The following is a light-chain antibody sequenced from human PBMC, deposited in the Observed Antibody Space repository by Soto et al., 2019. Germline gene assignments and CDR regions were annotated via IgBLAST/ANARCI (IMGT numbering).Light chain of an antibody. CDR3: QHYYSTPLP. J-gene: IGKJ4*01. CDR2: WAS. Sequence: IVMTQSPDSLAVSLGERATINCESSQSILSSSNNKNYLAWYQQKPGQPPKLRIYWASTRESGVPDRFSGSGSGTDFNLTISSLQAEDVAVYYCQHYYSTPLPFGGGTKVEIK. CDR1: QSILSSSNNKNY. V-gene: IGKV4-1*01.